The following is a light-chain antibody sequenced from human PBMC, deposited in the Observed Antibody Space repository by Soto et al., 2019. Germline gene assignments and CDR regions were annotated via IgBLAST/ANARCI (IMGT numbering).Light chain of an antibody. Sequence: DIVLTQSPATLSLSPGERATLSCRASQSVSSYLAWYQQKPGQAPRLLIYDASNRATGIPSRFSGSGSGTDFTLTISSLQVEDSATYYCQQTYTPPRTFGQGTKVDIK. V-gene: IGKV3-11*01. CDR2: DAS. CDR1: QSVSSY. J-gene: IGKJ1*01. CDR3: QQTYTPPRT.